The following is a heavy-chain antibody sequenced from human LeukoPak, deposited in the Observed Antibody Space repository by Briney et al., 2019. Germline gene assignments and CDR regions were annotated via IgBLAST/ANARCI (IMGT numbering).Heavy chain of an antibody. V-gene: IGHV2-70*04. CDR2: IDWDDDK. CDR1: GFSLNATGMR. J-gene: IGHJ4*02. D-gene: IGHD3-22*01. Sequence: ESGPALVKPTQTLTLTCTFSGFSLNATGMRMGWIRQPPGKALEWLARIDWDDDKFYSTSLKPRLTISTDSSRNQVVLTMTNMDPVDTATYYCARIAPSYYYDSSAPLDYWGQGTLVTVSS. CDR3: ARIAPSYYYDSSAPLDY.